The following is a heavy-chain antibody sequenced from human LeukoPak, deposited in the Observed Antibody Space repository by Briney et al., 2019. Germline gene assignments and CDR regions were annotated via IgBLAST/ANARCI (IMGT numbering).Heavy chain of an antibody. V-gene: IGHV3-30-3*01. CDR2: ISDDGSND. CDR1: GFSFSSYA. D-gene: IGHD3-10*01. Sequence: GGSLRLSCAASGFSFSSYAIHWVRQAPGKGLEWVAVISDDGSNDYYADSVKGRFTISRDNSKNTLYLQMNSLRAEDTAVYYCARGSGSYSYRYFDYWGQGTLVTVSS. CDR3: ARGSGSYSYRYFDY. J-gene: IGHJ4*02.